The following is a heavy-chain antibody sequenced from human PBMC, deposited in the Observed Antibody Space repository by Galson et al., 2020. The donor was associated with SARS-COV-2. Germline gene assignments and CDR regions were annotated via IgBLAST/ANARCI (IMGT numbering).Heavy chain of an antibody. CDR1: GGSISSGSYY. V-gene: IGHV4-61*02. CDR2: IYTSGST. Sequence: SETLSLTCTVSGGSISSGSYYWSWIRQPAWKGLEWIGRIYTSGSTNYNPSLKSRVTISVDTSKNQFSLKLSSVTAADTAVYYCARVGWFGGLSLYYDGMDVWGQGTTVTVSS. J-gene: IGHJ6*02. CDR3: ARVGWFGGLSLYYDGMDV. D-gene: IGHD3-10*01.